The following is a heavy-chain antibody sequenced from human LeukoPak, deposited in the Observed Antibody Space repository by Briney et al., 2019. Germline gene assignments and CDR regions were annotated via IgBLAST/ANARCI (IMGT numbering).Heavy chain of an antibody. Sequence: ASVKVSCKASGYTFTSYDINWVRQATGQGLEWMGIINPSGGSTSYAQKFQGRVTMTRDMSTSTVYMELSSLRSEDTAVYYCARVGQYYDYVFDYWGQGTLVTVSS. CDR3: ARVGQYYDYVFDY. V-gene: IGHV1-46*01. CDR1: GYTFTSYD. CDR2: INPSGGST. D-gene: IGHD3-16*01. J-gene: IGHJ4*02.